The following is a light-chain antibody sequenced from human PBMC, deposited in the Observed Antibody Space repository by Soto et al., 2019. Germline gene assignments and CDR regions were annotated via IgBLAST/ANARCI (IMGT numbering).Light chain of an antibody. CDR3: QQYKNWPLT. J-gene: IGKJ4*01. V-gene: IGKV3-15*01. CDR1: QSVSSN. Sequence: EIVMTQSPATLSVSPGERATLSCRASQSVSSNLAWYQQKPGQAPRLLIYGASTRATGTPARFSGSGSGTDFTLTISSLQSEDFAVYYCQQYKNWPLTFGGGTKVEIK. CDR2: GAS.